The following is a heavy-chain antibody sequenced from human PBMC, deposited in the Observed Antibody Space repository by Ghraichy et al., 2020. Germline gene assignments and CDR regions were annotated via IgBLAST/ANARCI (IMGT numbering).Heavy chain of an antibody. CDR1: GFTFSSYS. CDR2: ISSSSSYI. J-gene: IGHJ4*02. CDR3: AREEAGQWLALDY. Sequence: GALNISCAASGFTFSSYSMNWVRQAPGKGLEWVSSISSSSSYIYYADSVKGRFTISRDNAKNSLYLQMNSLRAEDTAVYYCAREEAGQWLALDYWGQGTLVTVSS. V-gene: IGHV3-21*01. D-gene: IGHD6-19*01.